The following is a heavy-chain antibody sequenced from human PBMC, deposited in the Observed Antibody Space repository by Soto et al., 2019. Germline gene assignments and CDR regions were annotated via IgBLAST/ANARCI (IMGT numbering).Heavy chain of an antibody. Sequence: GESLKISCKGSGYSFTSYWIGWVRQMPGKGLEWMGIIYPGDSDTRYSPSFQGQVTISADKSISTAYLQWSSLKASDTAIYYCGRSSSATYYYYGIDVWGQGTTVTVSS. V-gene: IGHV5-51*01. CDR1: GYSFTSYW. CDR3: GRSSSATYYYYGIDV. J-gene: IGHJ6*02. D-gene: IGHD6-6*01. CDR2: IYPGDSDT.